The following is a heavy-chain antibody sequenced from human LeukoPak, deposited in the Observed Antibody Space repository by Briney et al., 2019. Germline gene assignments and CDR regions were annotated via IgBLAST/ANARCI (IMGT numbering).Heavy chain of an antibody. J-gene: IGHJ1*01. CDR1: GYTFTSYG. V-gene: IGHV1-18*01. D-gene: IGHD6-19*01. Sequence: ASVKVSCKASGYTFTSYGIIWVRQAPGQGLEWMGWISGYNGNTNYAQKLQGRVTMITDTSTSTAYMELTSLKSDDTAVYYCARGASSVAGTRYFLHWGQGTLVTVSS. CDR3: ARGASSVAGTRYFLH. CDR2: ISGYNGNT.